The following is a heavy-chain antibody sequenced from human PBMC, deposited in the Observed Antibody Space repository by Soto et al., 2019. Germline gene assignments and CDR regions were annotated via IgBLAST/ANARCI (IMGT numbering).Heavy chain of an antibody. CDR2: IDPSDSYT. Sequence: GESLKISCKGSGYSFTSYWISWVRQMPGKGLEWMGRIDPSDSYTNYSPSFQGHVTISADKSISTAYLQWSSLKASDTAMYYCARLFLGSIAAASTGGMDVWGHGTTVTVS. CDR1: GYSFTSYW. D-gene: IGHD6-13*01. J-gene: IGHJ6*02. V-gene: IGHV5-10-1*01. CDR3: ARLFLGSIAAASTGGMDV.